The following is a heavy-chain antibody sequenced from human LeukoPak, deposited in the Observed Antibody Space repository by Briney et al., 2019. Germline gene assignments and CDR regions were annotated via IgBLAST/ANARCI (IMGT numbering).Heavy chain of an antibody. D-gene: IGHD6-13*01. J-gene: IGHJ6*02. CDR3: ARDGYSSSWYAGLYYYGMDV. CDR1: GYTFTSYG. Sequence: ASVKVSCKASGYTFTSYGISWVRQAPGQGLEWMGWISAYNGKTNYAQKLQGRVTMTTDTSTSTAYMELRSLRSDDTAVYYCARDGYSSSWYAGLYYYGMDVWGQGTTVTVSS. V-gene: IGHV1-18*01. CDR2: ISAYNGKT.